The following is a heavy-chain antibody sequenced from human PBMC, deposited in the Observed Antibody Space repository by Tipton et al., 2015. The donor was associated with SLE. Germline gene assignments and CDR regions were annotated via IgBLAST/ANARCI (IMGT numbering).Heavy chain of an antibody. CDR3: AREAFDI. J-gene: IGHJ3*02. CDR1: GGSISSGSYY. CDR2: IYTSGST. Sequence: TLSLTCTVSGGSISSGSYYWSWIRQPAGKGLEWIGRIYTSGSTNYNPSLKSRVTISVDTSKNQFSLKLSSVTAADTAAYYCAREAFDIWGQGTMVTVSS. V-gene: IGHV4-61*02.